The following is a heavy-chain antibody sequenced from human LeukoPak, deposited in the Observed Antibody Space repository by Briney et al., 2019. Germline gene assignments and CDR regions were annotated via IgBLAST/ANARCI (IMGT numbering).Heavy chain of an antibody. Sequence: GASVKVSCKASGYTFTSYDINWVRQATGQGLEWMGWMTPNSGNTGYAQKFQGRVTMTRNTSISTAYMELSSLRSEDTAVYYCARGRGYSYGYYYYYMDVWGKGTTVTVSS. D-gene: IGHD5-18*01. CDR1: GYTFTSYD. J-gene: IGHJ6*03. V-gene: IGHV1-8*01. CDR3: ARGRGYSYGYYYYYMDV. CDR2: MTPNSGNT.